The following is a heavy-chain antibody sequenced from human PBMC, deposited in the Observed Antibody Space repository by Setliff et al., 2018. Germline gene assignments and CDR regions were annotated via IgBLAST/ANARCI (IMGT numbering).Heavy chain of an antibody. J-gene: IGHJ3*02. V-gene: IGHV4-39*07. CDR3: ARGRMRGSCSGPSCTYDPFDI. Sequence: SETLSLTCIVSGGSISSSSNFYWGWFRQPPGKGLEWIGNVYYSGNTYYNPSLKSRLTISVDTSKNQFSLKLTSVTAADTAVYYCARGRMRGSCSGPSCTYDPFDIWGQGTLVTVSS. CDR1: GGSISSSSNFY. CDR2: VYYSGNT. D-gene: IGHD2-2*01.